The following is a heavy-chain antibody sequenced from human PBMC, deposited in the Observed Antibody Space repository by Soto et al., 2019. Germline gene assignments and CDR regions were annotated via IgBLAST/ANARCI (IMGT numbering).Heavy chain of an antibody. CDR3: ARDAFGYSSSWYSPDNWFDP. CDR2: IWYDGSNK. V-gene: IGHV3-33*01. CDR1: GFTFSSYG. Sequence: GGSLRLSCAASGFTFSSYGMHWVRQAPGKGLEWVAVIWYDGSNKYYADSVEGRFTISRDNSKNTLYLQMNSLRAEDTAVYYCARDAFGYSSSWYSPDNWFDPWGQGTMVTVSS. D-gene: IGHD6-13*01. J-gene: IGHJ5*01.